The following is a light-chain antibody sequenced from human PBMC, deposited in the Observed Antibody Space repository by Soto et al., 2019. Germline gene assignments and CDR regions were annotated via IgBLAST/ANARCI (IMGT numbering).Light chain of an antibody. J-gene: IGKJ4*01. CDR3: QQLNAYPLT. V-gene: IGKV1-9*01. CDR1: RGITNY. Sequence: DIQMTQSPSSLSAFVGDRVTITCRASRGITNYFGWYQQKPGKALKLLIYAASTLQSGVPSRFSGSGSGTEFTLTISSLQPEDFATYYCQQLNAYPLTFGGGAK. CDR2: AAS.